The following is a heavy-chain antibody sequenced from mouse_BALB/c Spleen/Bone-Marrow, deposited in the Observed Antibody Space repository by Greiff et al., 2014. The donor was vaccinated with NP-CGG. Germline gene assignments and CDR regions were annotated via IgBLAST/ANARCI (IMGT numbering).Heavy chain of an antibody. CDR3: ARGGLLRAMDY. CDR2: INPYNGDT. D-gene: IGHD2-3*01. V-gene: IGHV1-20*02. CDR1: GYSFTGYF. Sequence: VQLQQSGPELVKPGASVKISCKASGYSFTGYFMNWVMQSHGKSLEWIGRINPYNGDTFYNQKFKGKATLTVDKSSSTAHMELRSLASVDSAVYYCARGGLLRAMDYWGQGTSVTVSS. J-gene: IGHJ4*01.